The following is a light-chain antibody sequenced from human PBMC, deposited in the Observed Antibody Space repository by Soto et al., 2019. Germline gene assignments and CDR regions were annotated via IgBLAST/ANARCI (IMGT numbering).Light chain of an antibody. CDR2: WAS. CDR3: QQYYTNFH. J-gene: IGKJ2*01. CDR1: QSVLYSSNNKNY. Sequence: DIVMTQSPDSLAVSLGERATINCKSSQSVLYSSNNKNYLAWYQQKPGQPPKLLIYWASTRQSGVPDRFSGSGAGTDFTLTINSLQAEDVAVYYWQQYYTNFHFGQGTKLEIK. V-gene: IGKV4-1*01.